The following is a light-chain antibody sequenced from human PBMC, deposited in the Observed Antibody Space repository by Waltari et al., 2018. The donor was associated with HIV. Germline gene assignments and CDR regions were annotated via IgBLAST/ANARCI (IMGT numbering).Light chain of an antibody. CDR3: QVFENSRDQA. J-gene: IGLJ1*01. V-gene: IGLV3-21*01. CDR2: DDK. CDR1: NIGDKH. Sequence: YVLTQPPSVSVAPGKTATITCGGNNIGDKHVHWYQQKAGQAPVLVIYDDKLRPSGIPERSSGSNSGGTATMTISGGEVGDEAEYYCQVFENSRDQAFGTGTKVTVL.